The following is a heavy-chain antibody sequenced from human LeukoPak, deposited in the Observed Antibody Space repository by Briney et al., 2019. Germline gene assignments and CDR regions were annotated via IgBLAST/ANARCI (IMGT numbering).Heavy chain of an antibody. D-gene: IGHD6-13*01. CDR1: GYTFTSYG. CDR2: ISAYNGNT. Sequence: ASVKVSCKASGYTFTSYGINWVRQAPGQGPEWMGWISAYNGNTKYAQNLQGRVTMTTGTSTSTAYMELRSLRSDDTAVYYRTRDLPYSSSWESIDYWGQGTLVTVSS. CDR3: TRDLPYSSSWESIDY. J-gene: IGHJ4*02. V-gene: IGHV1-18*01.